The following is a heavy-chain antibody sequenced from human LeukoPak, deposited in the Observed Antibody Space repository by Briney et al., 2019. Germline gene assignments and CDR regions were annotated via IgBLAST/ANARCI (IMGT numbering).Heavy chain of an antibody. CDR3: ARGNVYGDYVDY. CDR2: ISSSGSTI. D-gene: IGHD4-17*01. V-gene: IGHV3-48*03. Sequence: GGXXRLSCAASGFTFSSYEMNWVRQAPGKGLEWVSYISSSGSTIYYADSVKGRFTISRDNAKNSLYLQMNSLRAEDTAVYYCARGNVYGDYVDYWGQGTLVTVSS. CDR1: GFTFSSYE. J-gene: IGHJ4*02.